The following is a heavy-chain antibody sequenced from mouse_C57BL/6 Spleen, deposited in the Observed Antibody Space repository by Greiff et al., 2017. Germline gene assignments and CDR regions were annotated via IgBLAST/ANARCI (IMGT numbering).Heavy chain of an antibody. J-gene: IGHJ2*01. V-gene: IGHV10-1*01. CDR3: VRLSPTGGYFDY. CDR1: GFSFNTYA. CDR2: IRSKSNNYAT. Sequence: GGGLVQPKGSLTLSCAASGFSFNTYAMNWVRQAPGKGLEWVARIRSKSNNYATYYADSVKDRFPISRNDSESMLYLQMNNLKTGDTAMYYCVRLSPTGGYFDYWGQGTTLTVSS. D-gene: IGHD4-1*02.